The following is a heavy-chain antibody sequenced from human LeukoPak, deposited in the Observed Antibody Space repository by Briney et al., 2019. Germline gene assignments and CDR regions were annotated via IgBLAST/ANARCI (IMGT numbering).Heavy chain of an antibody. V-gene: IGHV4-59*01. CDR2: IYYSGGT. CDR3: ARRAAAVGTYYMDV. Sequence: SETLSLTCTVSGGSINSYYWNWIRQPPGKGLEWIGYIYYSGGTNYNPSLKSRVTIAVDTSKNQFALKLSSVTAADTAVYYCARRAAAVGTYYMDVWGKGTTVTASS. D-gene: IGHD6-13*01. J-gene: IGHJ6*03. CDR1: GGSINSYY.